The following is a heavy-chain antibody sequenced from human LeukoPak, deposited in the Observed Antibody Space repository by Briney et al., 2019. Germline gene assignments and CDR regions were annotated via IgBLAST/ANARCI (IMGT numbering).Heavy chain of an antibody. D-gene: IGHD1-26*01. CDR1: GFTFTNYH. Sequence: ASVTVSCKPSGFTFTNYHLHWVRQAPGQGLEGMGIITPSGDSTTYAQKFQGRFTMSRDASTSTLYMELSSLRSEDTALYYCARPTLGSFSLAFDLWGQGTMVTVSS. V-gene: IGHV1-46*01. J-gene: IGHJ3*01. CDR2: ITPSGDST. CDR3: ARPTLGSFSLAFDL.